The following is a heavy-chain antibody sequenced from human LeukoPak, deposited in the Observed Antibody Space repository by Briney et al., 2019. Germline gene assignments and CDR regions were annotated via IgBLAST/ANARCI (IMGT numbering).Heavy chain of an antibody. D-gene: IGHD3-10*01. J-gene: IGHJ4*02. CDR2: IYYSGST. CDR3: ATSFGKDYFDY. Sequence: SETLSLICTVSGGSITSGGYYWSWIRQHPGKGLEWIGYIYYSGSTYYNPSLQSRVTISVDTSQNQFSLKLSSVTAADTAVYYCATSFGKDYFDYWGQGTLVTVSS. CDR1: GGSITSGGYY. V-gene: IGHV4-31*03.